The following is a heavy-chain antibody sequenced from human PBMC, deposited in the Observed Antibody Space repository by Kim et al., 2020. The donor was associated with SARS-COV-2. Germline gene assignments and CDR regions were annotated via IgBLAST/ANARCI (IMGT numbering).Heavy chain of an antibody. Sequence: ASVKVSCKASGYTFTSYGISWVRQAPGQGLEWMGWISAYNGNTNYAQKLQGRVTMTTDTSTSTAYMELRSLRSDDTAVYYCARVPRKLLTEGNIFDYWGQGTLVTVSS. J-gene: IGHJ4*02. CDR1: GYTFTSYG. D-gene: IGHD1-26*01. CDR3: ARVPRKLLTEGNIFDY. V-gene: IGHV1-18*01. CDR2: ISAYNGNT.